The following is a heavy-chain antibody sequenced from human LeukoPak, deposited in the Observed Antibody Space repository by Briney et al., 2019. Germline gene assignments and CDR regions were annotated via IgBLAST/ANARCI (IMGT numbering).Heavy chain of an antibody. V-gene: IGHV3-21*01. Sequence: GGSLRLSCAASGFTFSSYGMHWVRQAPGKGLEWVSSISSSSSYIYYADSVKGRFTISRDNAKNSLYLQMNSLRAEDTAVYYCARDSRGYSGYDSGVNWFDPWGQGTLVTVSS. CDR2: ISSSSSYI. J-gene: IGHJ5*02. CDR3: ARDSRGYSGYDSGVNWFDP. D-gene: IGHD5-12*01. CDR1: GFTFSSYG.